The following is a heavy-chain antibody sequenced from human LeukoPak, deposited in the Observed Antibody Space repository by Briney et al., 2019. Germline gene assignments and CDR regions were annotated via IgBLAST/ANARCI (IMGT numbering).Heavy chain of an antibody. D-gene: IGHD1-26*01. CDR3: ARGVGWELRYYYYGMDV. CDR2: IYYSGST. V-gene: IGHV4-59*01. CDR1: GGSISSYY. J-gene: IGHJ6*02. Sequence: SETLSLTCTVSGGSISSYYWSWIRQPPGKGLEWIGYIYYSGSTNYNPSLKSRVTISVDTSKNQFSLKLSSVTAADTAVYYCARGVGWELRYYYYGMDVWGQGTTVTVSS.